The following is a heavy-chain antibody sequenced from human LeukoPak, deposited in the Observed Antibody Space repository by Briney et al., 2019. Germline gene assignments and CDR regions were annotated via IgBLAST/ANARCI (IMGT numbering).Heavy chain of an antibody. CDR1: GGSISSYY. D-gene: IGHD5-18*01. CDR2: IYYSGST. CDR3: ARVEGDTAMGFDY. Sequence: SETLFLTCTVSGGSISSYYWSWIRQPPGKGLEWIGYIYYSGSTNYNPSLKSRVTISVDTSKNQFSLKLSSVTAADTAVYYCARVEGDTAMGFDYWGQGTLVTVSS. J-gene: IGHJ4*02. V-gene: IGHV4-59*01.